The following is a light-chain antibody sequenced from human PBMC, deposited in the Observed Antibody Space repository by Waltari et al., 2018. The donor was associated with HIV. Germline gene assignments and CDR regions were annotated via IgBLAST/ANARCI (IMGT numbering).Light chain of an antibody. CDR3: QQYGNSPRT. J-gene: IGKJ1*01. CDR2: DAS. Sequence: EIVLTQSPCTLSLSPGERATLSCRATQSVTSHLAWLQQKPGQAPRLLSYDASSRATGIPDRFSGSGSGTDFTLTISRLEPEDFAVYYCQQYGNSPRTFGQGTKVEIK. CDR1: QSVTSH. V-gene: IGKV3-20*01.